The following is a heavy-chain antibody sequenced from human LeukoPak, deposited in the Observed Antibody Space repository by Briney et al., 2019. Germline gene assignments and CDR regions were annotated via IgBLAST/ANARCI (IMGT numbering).Heavy chain of an antibody. J-gene: IGHJ4*02. CDR1: GYSFTSYW. Sequence: GESLKIACKGSGYSFTSYWIGWVRQMPGKGLEWMGIIYPGDSDTRYSPSFQGQVTISADKSINTAYLQWSSLKASDTAMYYCARRSSYDFWSGNFGYWGQGTLVTVSS. D-gene: IGHD3-3*01. CDR2: IYPGDSDT. V-gene: IGHV5-51*01. CDR3: ARRSSYDFWSGNFGY.